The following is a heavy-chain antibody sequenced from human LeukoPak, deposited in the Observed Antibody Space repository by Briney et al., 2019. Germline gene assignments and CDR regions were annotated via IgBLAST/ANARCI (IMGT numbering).Heavy chain of an antibody. V-gene: IGHV4-34*01. CDR3: ARGGYYDSSVLTD. CDR1: GFSFSDYW. CDR2: INHSGST. Sequence: GSPRLSCEAAGFSFSDYWMNWVRQPPGKGLEWIGEINHSGSTNYNPSLKSRVTISVDTSKNQFSLKLSSVTAADTAVYYCARGGYYDSSVLTDWGQGTLVTVSS. D-gene: IGHD3-22*01. J-gene: IGHJ4*02.